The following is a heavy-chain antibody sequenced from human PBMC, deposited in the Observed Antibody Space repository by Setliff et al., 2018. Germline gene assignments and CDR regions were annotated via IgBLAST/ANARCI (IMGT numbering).Heavy chain of an antibody. CDR1: GFNFGNYA. CDR3: AKRALTSTMVASGGDFDY. Sequence: GGSLRLSCAASGFNFGNYAMTWVRQAPGKELHWVSSISGSGGFIYAADTAKGRFTISRDNSKNTVFLQMNSLRVEDTGIYYCAKRALTSTMVASGGDFDYWAQGTLVTVSS. CDR2: ISGSGGFI. V-gene: IGHV3-23*01. D-gene: IGHD3-10*01. J-gene: IGHJ4*02.